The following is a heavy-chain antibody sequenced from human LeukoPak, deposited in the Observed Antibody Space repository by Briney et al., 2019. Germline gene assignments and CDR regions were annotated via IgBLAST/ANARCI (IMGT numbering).Heavy chain of an antibody. CDR2: ISAYNGNT. V-gene: IGHV1-18*01. D-gene: IGHD6-19*01. Sequence: ASVKVPCKASGYTFTSYGISWVRQAPGQGVEGMGWISAYNGNTNYAQKLQGRVTMTTDTSTSTAYMELRSLRSDDTVVYYCARAAVAGGEYYFDYWGQGTLVTVSS. J-gene: IGHJ4*02. CDR3: ARAAVAGGEYYFDY. CDR1: GYTFTSYG.